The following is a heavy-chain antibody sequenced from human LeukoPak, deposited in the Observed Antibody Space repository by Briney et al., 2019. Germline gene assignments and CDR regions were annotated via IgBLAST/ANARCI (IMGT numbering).Heavy chain of an antibody. CDR3: ARELWPGDY. CDR2: IKQDGSEK. V-gene: IGHV3-7*01. J-gene: IGHJ4*02. Sequence: GGSLRLSCAASGFTFSSYWMGWVRQAPGKGLEWVANIKQDGSEKNYVDSVKGRFTISRDNAKSSLYLQMNSLRADDTAVYYCARELWPGDYWGQGTLVTVSS. D-gene: IGHD5-18*01. CDR1: GFTFSSYW.